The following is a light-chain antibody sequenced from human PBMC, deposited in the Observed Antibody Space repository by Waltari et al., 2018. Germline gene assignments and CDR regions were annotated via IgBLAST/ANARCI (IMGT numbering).Light chain of an antibody. CDR2: AGS. CDR1: SSDVGGYNY. J-gene: IGLJ3*02. CDR3: SSYGGSNNLV. V-gene: IGLV2-8*01. Sequence: QSALTQPPSASGSPGQSVTISCTGTSSDVGGYNYVSWYQQYPGKAPKVMIYAGSKRPSGVPDRFSGSKSGHTASLTGSGVQAEDEADYYCSSYGGSNNLVFGGGTKLTVL.